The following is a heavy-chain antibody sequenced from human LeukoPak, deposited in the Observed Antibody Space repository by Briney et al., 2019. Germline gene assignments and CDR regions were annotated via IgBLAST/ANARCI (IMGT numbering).Heavy chain of an antibody. V-gene: IGHV3-15*01. CDR3: TTGPFDYYGSASYLANGMDV. CDR2: IKSKTDGGTT. D-gene: IGHD3-10*01. CDR1: GFTFSNAW. J-gene: IGHJ6*02. Sequence: GGSLRLSCAASGFTFSNAWMSWVRQAPGKGLEWVGRIKSKTDGGTTDYTAPVKGRFTISRDDSKNTLYLQMNSLKTEDTAEYYCTTGPFDYYGSASYLANGMDVWGQGTTVTVSS.